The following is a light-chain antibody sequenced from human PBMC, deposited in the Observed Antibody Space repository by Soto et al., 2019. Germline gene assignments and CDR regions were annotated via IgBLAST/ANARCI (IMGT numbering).Light chain of an antibody. J-gene: IGLJ7*01. CDR2: EVS. CDR1: TSDVGGYNY. CDR3: SSYSTSSTHVL. V-gene: IGLV2-14*03. Sequence: QSALTQPASVSGSPGQSITISCTGTTSDVGGYNYVSWYQQNSGKAPKLMIYEVSNRPSGFSDRFSGSKYGNTDSLTISGLQADDDADYSCSSYSTSSTHVLFGVGTPLTVL.